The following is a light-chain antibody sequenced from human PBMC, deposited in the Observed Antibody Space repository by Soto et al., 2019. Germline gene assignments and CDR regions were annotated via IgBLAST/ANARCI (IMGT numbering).Light chain of an antibody. CDR2: AAS. CDR3: QQGYTSAIT. CDR1: QSIGKH. Sequence: DIPMTQSPSSLSASVGDRPTMACRASQSIGKHLNWYQQKPGKAPKFLIYAASNLQSGVPSRFSGSGSGTDFTLTVNSLQPEDFATYYCQQGYTSAITFGQGTRL. J-gene: IGKJ5*01. V-gene: IGKV1-39*01.